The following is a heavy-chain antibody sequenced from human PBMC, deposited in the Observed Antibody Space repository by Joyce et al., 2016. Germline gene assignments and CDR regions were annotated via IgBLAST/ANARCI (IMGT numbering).Heavy chain of an antibody. J-gene: IGHJ4*02. Sequence: EVHLVESGGGLVQPGGSLRLSCAASGIIFSSKEMNWVRKARGKGLGWISSSKSDDSRIHYADSVRGRFTISRDNARNSLYLEMNYLRVEDTAIYYCTTPSCANWGQGSLVTVSS. CDR3: TTPSCAN. V-gene: IGHV3-48*03. D-gene: IGHD2-2*01. CDR2: SKSDDSRI. CDR1: GIIFSSKE.